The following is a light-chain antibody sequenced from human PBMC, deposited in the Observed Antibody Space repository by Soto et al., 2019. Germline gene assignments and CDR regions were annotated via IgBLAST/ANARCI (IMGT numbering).Light chain of an antibody. CDR1: QSISNW. V-gene: IGKV1-5*03. J-gene: IGKJ1*01. CDR2: KAS. Sequence: DIQMTQSPSTLSASVGDRVTITCRASQSISNWLAWYQQKPGKAPNLLIYKASTLESGVPSRFSGSGSGTEFTLTISSLQPDDFATYYCQRYSSFSWTFGQGTKVEIK. CDR3: QRYSSFSWT.